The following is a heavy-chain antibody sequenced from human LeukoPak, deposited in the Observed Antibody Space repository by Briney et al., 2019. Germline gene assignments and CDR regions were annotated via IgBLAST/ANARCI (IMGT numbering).Heavy chain of an antibody. J-gene: IGHJ4*02. CDR2: IYYSGST. CDR1: GGSISSHY. V-gene: IGHV4-59*08. D-gene: IGHD6-13*01. Sequence: PSETLSLTCTVSGGSISSHYWSWSRQPPGKGLEWIGYIYYSGSTNYNPSLKSRVTISVDTSKNQFSLKLSSVTAADTAVYYCARLRAAAGKFDYWGQGTLVTVSS. CDR3: ARLRAAAGKFDY.